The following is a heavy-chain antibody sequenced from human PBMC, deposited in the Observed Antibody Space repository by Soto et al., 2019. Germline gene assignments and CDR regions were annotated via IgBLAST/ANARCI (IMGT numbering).Heavy chain of an antibody. V-gene: IGHV3-33*01. CDR1: GSIFIGYG. Sequence: PGGSLRLSCVVPGSIFIGYGMHWVRQAPGKGLEWVAVIWHDGSEIYYADSVKGRFTISRDNAKNTLYLQMNSLRPEDTAVYYCARDYSPQAYYDFWSGYYSNWFDPWGQGTLVIVSS. D-gene: IGHD3-3*01. CDR2: IWHDGSEI. CDR3: ARDYSPQAYYDFWSGYYSNWFDP. J-gene: IGHJ5*02.